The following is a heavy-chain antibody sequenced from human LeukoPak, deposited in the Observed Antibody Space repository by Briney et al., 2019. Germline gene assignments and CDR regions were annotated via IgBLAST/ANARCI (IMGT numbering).Heavy chain of an antibody. V-gene: IGHV3-15*01. CDR3: TTDPSGSSWYQFDP. J-gene: IGHJ5*02. CDR2: IKSKTDGGTT. D-gene: IGHD6-13*01. Sequence: GGSLRLSCAASGFTFSNAWMSWVRQAPGKGLEWVGRIKSKTDGGTTDYAAPVKGRFTISRDDSKNTLYMQMNSLKTEDTAVYYCTTDPSGSSWYQFDPWGQGTLVTVSS. CDR1: GFTFSNAW.